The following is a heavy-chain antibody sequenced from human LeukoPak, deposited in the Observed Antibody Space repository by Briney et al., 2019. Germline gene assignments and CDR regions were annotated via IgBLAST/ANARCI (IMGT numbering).Heavy chain of an antibody. J-gene: IGHJ4*02. D-gene: IGHD3-16*02. CDR3: ARDRNPSTYYDYVWGSYRYLVY. CDR2: ITPIFGTA. V-gene: IGHV1-69*01. Sequence: GASVKVSCKASGGTFSSYAISWVRQAPGQGLEWMGGITPIFGTANYAQKFQGRVTITADESTSTAYMELSSLRSEDTAVYYCARDRNPSTYYDYVWGSYRYLVYWGQGALVTVSS. CDR1: GGTFSSYA.